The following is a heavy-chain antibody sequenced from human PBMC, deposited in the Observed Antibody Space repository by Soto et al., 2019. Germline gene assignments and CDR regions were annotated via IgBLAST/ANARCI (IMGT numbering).Heavy chain of an antibody. Sequence: PGGSLRLSCAASGFTFSSYAMSWVRQAPGKGLEWVSAISGSGGSTYYADSVKGRFTISRDNSKNTLYLQMNSLRAEDTAVYYCAKDGGRITMIVVVNPFDYWGQGTLVTVSS. CDR2: ISGSGGST. CDR3: AKDGGRITMIVVVNPFDY. CDR1: GFTFSSYA. J-gene: IGHJ4*02. V-gene: IGHV3-23*01. D-gene: IGHD3-22*01.